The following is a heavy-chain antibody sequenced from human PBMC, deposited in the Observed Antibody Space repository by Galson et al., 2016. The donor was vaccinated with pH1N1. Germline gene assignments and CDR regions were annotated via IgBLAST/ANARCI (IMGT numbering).Heavy chain of an antibody. CDR3: ARAAFGQQSL. CDR2: INQDGSDK. Sequence: SLRLSCAASGSTFSTYWMNWVRQAPGKGLEWVANINQDGSDKYYVDSVKGRFTISRDNAKNSLYLQMNSLRDEDTALYYCARAAFGQQSLWGQGTTVTVSS. J-gene: IGHJ6*02. D-gene: IGHD3-16*01. CDR1: GSTFSTYW. V-gene: IGHV3-7*01.